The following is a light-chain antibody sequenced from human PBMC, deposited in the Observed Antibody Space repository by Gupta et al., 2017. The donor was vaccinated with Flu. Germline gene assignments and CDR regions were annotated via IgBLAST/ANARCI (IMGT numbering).Light chain of an antibody. V-gene: IGLV2-8*01. J-gene: IGLJ1*01. Sequence: TISCTGTSSDIGAYNYVSWYQQYPGKVPKLIIFEVNKRPSGVPYRFSGSKSDTTASLTVSGLQPEDEADYYCLPYACHSRYVLGTGTSVAV. CDR2: EVN. CDR3: LPYACHSRYV. CDR1: SSDIGAYNY.